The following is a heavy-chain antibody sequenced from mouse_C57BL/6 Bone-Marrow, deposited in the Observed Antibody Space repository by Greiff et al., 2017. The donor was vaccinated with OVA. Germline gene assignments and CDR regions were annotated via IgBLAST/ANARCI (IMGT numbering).Heavy chain of an antibody. CDR1: GFTFSSSG. J-gene: IGHJ2*01. Sequence: EVKLMESGGDLVKPGGSLKLSCAASGFTFSSSGMSWVRQTPDKGLEWVATISSGGSYTNYPDSVKGRFTISRDNAKNTLYLQMSSLKSEDTAMYYCARHGDYGSFFDYWGQGTTLTVSS. V-gene: IGHV5-6*01. D-gene: IGHD1-1*01. CDR2: ISSGGSYT. CDR3: ARHGDYGSFFDY.